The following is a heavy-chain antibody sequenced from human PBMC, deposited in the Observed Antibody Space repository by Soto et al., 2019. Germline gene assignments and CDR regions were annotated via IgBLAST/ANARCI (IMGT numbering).Heavy chain of an antibody. Sequence: GGSLRLSCAASGFTFSRYWMHWVRQAPGKGLVWVSRINSDGSSTSYADSVKGRFTISRDNAKNTLYRQMNSLRAEDTAVYYCARDSFDYYGSGSYYNGFMDVWGKGTTVTVTS. V-gene: IGHV3-74*01. D-gene: IGHD3-10*01. CDR1: GFTFSRYW. CDR2: INSDGSST. CDR3: ARDSFDYYGSGSYYNGFMDV. J-gene: IGHJ6*03.